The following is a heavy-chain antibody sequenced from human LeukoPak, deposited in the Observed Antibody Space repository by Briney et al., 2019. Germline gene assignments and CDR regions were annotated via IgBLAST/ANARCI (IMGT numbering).Heavy chain of an antibody. Sequence: PGGSLRLSCAASGFTFSSYGVSWVRQAPGKGLEWVSAIGGRDGSTYYADSVKGRFTISRDNSKNTLYVQMNSLRAEDTAVYYCAKGHYYGSGSLDYWGQGTLVTVSS. D-gene: IGHD3-10*01. V-gene: IGHV3-23*01. CDR2: IGGRDGST. CDR3: AKGHYYGSGSLDY. J-gene: IGHJ4*02. CDR1: GFTFSSYG.